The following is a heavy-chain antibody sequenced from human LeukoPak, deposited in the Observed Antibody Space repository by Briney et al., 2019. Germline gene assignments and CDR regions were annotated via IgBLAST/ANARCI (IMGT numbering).Heavy chain of an antibody. D-gene: IGHD3-3*01. Sequence: GASVKVSCKASGYTFTGYYMHWVRQAPGQGLEWMGIINPSGGSTSYAQKFQGRVTMTRDTSTSTVYMELSSLRSEDTAVYYCARDFPGYDFWSGYWGYYYGMDVWGQGTTVTVSS. J-gene: IGHJ6*02. CDR3: ARDFPGYDFWSGYWGYYYGMDV. CDR1: GYTFTGYY. CDR2: INPSGGST. V-gene: IGHV1-46*01.